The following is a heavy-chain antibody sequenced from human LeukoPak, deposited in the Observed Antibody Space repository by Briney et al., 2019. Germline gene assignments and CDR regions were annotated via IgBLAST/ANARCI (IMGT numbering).Heavy chain of an antibody. V-gene: IGHV3-33*03. CDR3: AKDGGSTVTTKVDS. J-gene: IGHJ5*01. D-gene: IGHD4-17*01. CDR1: GFTFSSYG. CDR2: TWYDGSNK. Sequence: QAGGSLRLSCAASGFTFSSYGMHWVRQVPGKGLEWVAVTWYDGSNKYYADSVKGRFTISRDNSKNTLYLQMNSLRAEDTAVYYCAKDGGSTVTTKVDSWGQGTLVTVSS.